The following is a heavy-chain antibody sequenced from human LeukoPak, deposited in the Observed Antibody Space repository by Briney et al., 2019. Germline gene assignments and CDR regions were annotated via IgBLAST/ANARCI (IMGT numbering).Heavy chain of an antibody. D-gene: IGHD1-1*01. CDR3: ASQRRQRDY. CDR2: INHSGST. CDR1: GGSISSSSYY. V-gene: IGHV4-39*07. J-gene: IGHJ4*02. Sequence: SETLSLTCTVSGGSISSSSYYWGWIRQPPGKGLEWIGEINHSGSTNYNPSLKSRVTISVDTSKNQFSLKLSSVTAADTAVYYCASQRRQRDYWGQGTLVTVSS.